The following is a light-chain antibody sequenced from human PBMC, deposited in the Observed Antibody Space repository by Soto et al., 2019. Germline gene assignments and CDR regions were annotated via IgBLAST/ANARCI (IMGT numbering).Light chain of an antibody. Sequence: EIVMTQSPATLSLSPGERATLFCRASQSVSTNLAWYQQKPGQAPRLLVYGASTRATGIPARFSGSGSGTEFNLTISSLQAEDFAVYYGQPYNNWPPWTFGQGTKVEVK. CDR3: QPYNNWPPWT. CDR1: QSVSTN. CDR2: GAS. V-gene: IGKV3-15*01. J-gene: IGKJ1*01.